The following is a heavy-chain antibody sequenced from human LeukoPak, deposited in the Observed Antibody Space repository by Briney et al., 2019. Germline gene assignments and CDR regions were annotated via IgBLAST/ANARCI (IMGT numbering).Heavy chain of an antibody. CDR3: AYSATSYGMDV. CDR2: INAGNGNT. D-gene: IGHD1-26*01. Sequence: ASVKVSCKASGYTLTSYAMHWVRQAPGQRLEWMGWINAGNGNTKYSQKFQGRVTITRDTSASTAYMELSSLRSEDTAVYYCAYSATSYGMDVWGQGTTVTVSS. CDR1: GYTLTSYA. V-gene: IGHV1-3*01. J-gene: IGHJ6*02.